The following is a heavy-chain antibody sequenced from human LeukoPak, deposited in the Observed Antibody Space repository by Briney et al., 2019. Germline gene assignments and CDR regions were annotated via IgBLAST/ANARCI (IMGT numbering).Heavy chain of an antibody. Sequence: ASVKVSCEASGYTFTSYAMHWVRQAPGQRLEWMGWINAGNGNTKYSQKFQGRVTITRDTSASTAYMELSSLRSEDTAVYYCARWLAALGGYGMDVWGQGTTVTVSS. D-gene: IGHD6-19*01. CDR2: INAGNGNT. V-gene: IGHV1-3*01. CDR3: ARWLAALGGYGMDV. CDR1: GYTFTSYA. J-gene: IGHJ6*02.